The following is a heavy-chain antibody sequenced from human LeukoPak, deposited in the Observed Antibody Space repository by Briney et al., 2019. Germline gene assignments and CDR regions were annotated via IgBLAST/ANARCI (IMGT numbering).Heavy chain of an antibody. V-gene: IGHV3-21*01. CDR3: AREQWPNWFDP. CDR2: ISSSSSYI. CDR1: GFTFSSYS. J-gene: IGHJ5*02. D-gene: IGHD6-19*01. Sequence: GGSLRLSCAASGFTFSSYSMTWVRQAPGKGLEWVSSISSSSSYIYYADSVKGRFTISRDNAKNSLYLQMNSLRAEDTAVYYCAREQWPNWFDPWGQGTLVTVSS.